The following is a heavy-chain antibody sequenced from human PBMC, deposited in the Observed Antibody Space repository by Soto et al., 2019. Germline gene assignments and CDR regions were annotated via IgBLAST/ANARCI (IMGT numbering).Heavy chain of an antibody. Sequence: ASVKVSCKASGYTFTGYRIHWVRQAPGQGLEWMGWINPNSGDTKQIEKFQGRVTMTRDTSISTAYMELSSLNADDTAVYYCVILVGGLWGEGTLVTVSS. D-gene: IGHD1-26*01. CDR2: INPNSGDT. J-gene: IGHJ4*02. V-gene: IGHV1-2*02. CDR1: GYTFTGYR. CDR3: VILVGGL.